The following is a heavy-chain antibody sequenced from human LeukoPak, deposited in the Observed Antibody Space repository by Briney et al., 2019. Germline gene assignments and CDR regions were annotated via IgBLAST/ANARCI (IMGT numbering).Heavy chain of an antibody. V-gene: IGHV3-23*01. Sequence: PGGSLRLSCAASGFTFSSYAMSWVRQAPGKGLEWVSAISGSGGSTYYADSVKGRFTISRDNSKNTLYLQMNGLRAEDTAVYYCAKAFYGFWRLDYWGQGTLVTVSS. CDR3: AKAFYGFWRLDY. J-gene: IGHJ4*02. D-gene: IGHD3-3*01. CDR2: ISGSGGST. CDR1: GFTFSSYA.